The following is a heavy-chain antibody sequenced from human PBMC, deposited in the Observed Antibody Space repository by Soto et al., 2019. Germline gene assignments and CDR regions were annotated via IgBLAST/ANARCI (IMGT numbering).Heavy chain of an antibody. D-gene: IGHD1-26*01. CDR3: AREGGIVGATAADY. CDR2: IFYSGST. V-gene: IGHV4-31*03. Sequence: QVQLQESGPGLVKPSQTLSLTCTVSGGSISSGGYYWSWIRQHPGKGLEWIGYIFYSGSTYYNPSLKSRVTISVDTSKNQCSLKLSSVTAADTTVYYCAREGGIVGATAADYWGQGTLVTVSS. CDR1: GGSISSGGYY. J-gene: IGHJ4*02.